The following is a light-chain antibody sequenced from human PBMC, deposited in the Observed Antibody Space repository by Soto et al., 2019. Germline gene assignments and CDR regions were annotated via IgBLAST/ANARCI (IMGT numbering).Light chain of an antibody. CDR3: SSYAGRHIFLL. Sequence: QSALTQPPSASGSPGQSVTISCTGTSGDVGGYDYVSWYQQSPGKAPRLMIYEVSKRPSGVPDRFSGSKSGYTASLTVSGLQAEDEADYFCSSYAGRHIFLLFGGGTQLTVL. V-gene: IGLV2-8*01. CDR2: EVS. CDR1: SGDVGGYDY. J-gene: IGLJ2*01.